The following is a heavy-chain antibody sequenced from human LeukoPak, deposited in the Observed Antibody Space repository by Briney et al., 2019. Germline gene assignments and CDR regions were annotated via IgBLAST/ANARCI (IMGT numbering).Heavy chain of an antibody. CDR2: ISYDGTNK. CDR3: ARDPGYSYGSAHFDY. J-gene: IGHJ4*02. D-gene: IGHD5-18*01. V-gene: IGHV3-30*03. CDR1: GFTFRSYG. Sequence: GGSLRLSCAASGFTFRSYGLHWVRQAPGRGLEWVAVISYDGTNKYYADSVKGRFTISRDTSKNTMYLQMNSLRAEDTAVYFCARDPGYSYGSAHFDYWGQGTLVTAS.